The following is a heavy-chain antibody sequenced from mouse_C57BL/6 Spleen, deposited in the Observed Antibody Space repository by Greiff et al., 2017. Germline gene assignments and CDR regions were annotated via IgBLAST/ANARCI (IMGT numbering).Heavy chain of an antibody. CDR3: ARMDYSNSWFAY. D-gene: IGHD2-5*01. CDR2: INPSSGYT. V-gene: IGHV1-4*01. Sequence: VQLQQSGAELARPGASVKMSCKASGYTFTSYTMHWVKQRPGQGLEWIGYINPSSGYTKYNQKFKDKATVTADKSSSTAYMQLSSLTSEDSAVYYCARMDYSNSWFAYWGQGTLVTVSA. CDR1: GYTFTSYT. J-gene: IGHJ3*01.